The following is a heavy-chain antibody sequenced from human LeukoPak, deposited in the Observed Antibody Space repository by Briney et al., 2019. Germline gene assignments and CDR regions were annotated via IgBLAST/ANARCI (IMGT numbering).Heavy chain of an antibody. D-gene: IGHD3-10*01. J-gene: IGHJ4*02. Sequence: ASVKVSCKASGYTFTGYYMHWVRQAPGQGLEWMGWINPNSGGTNYAQKFQGRVTMTRDTSISTAYMELSRLRSDDTAVYYCVRDLGTYYYDFDYWGQGTLVTVSS. CDR3: VRDLGTYYYDFDY. V-gene: IGHV1-2*02. CDR2: INPNSGGT. CDR1: GYTFTGYY.